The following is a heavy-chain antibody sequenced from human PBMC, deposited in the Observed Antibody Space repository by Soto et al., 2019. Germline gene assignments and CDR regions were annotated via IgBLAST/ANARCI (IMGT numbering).Heavy chain of an antibody. Sequence: GASVKVSCKAPGGTFSSYAISWVRPAPGQGLEWMGGIIPIFGTANYAQKFQGRVTITADESTSTAYMELSSLRSEDTAVYYCAAYSSSSAPNWFDPWGQGTLVTVSS. V-gene: IGHV1-69*13. CDR3: AAYSSSSAPNWFDP. J-gene: IGHJ5*02. D-gene: IGHD6-6*01. CDR2: IIPIFGTA. CDR1: GGTFSSYA.